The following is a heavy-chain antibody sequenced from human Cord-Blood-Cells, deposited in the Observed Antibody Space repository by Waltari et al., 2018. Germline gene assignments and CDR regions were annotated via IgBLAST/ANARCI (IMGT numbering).Heavy chain of an antibody. Sequence: QVQLVQSGAEVKKPGASVKVSCKASGYTFTSYDSNWVRQATGQGLEWMGWMNPSLGNTGYPQKFQGRVTMTMNTSISTAYMELSSLRSEDTAVYYCARGRGGIFHLAYWGQGTLVTVSS. D-gene: IGHD3-10*01. CDR1: GYTFTSYD. CDR2: MNPSLGNT. V-gene: IGHV1-8*01. CDR3: ARGRGGIFHLAY. J-gene: IGHJ4*02.